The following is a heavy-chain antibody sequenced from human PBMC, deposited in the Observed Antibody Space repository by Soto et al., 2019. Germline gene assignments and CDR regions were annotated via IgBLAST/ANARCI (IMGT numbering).Heavy chain of an antibody. D-gene: IGHD3-16*02. CDR2: IKQDGSEK. CDR3: ARDPRSFLRPGSFYDYIWGSYRYRNDY. Sequence: GGSLRLSCAASGFTFSSYWMSWVRQAPGKGLEWVANIKQDGSEKYYVDSVKGRFTISRDNAKNSLYLQMNSLRAEDTAVYYCARDPRSFLRPGSFYDYIWGSYRYRNDYWGQGTLVTVSS. CDR1: GFTFSSYW. J-gene: IGHJ4*02. V-gene: IGHV3-7*01.